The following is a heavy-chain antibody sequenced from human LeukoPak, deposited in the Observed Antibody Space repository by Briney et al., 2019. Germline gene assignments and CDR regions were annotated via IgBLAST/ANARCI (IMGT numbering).Heavy chain of an antibody. CDR1: GGTFSSYA. Sequence: ASVKVSCKTSGGTFSSYAISWVRQAPGQGLEWMGRIIPILGIANYAQKFQGRVTIAADKSTSTAYMELSSLRSEDTAVYYCASRSSWLDGAFDIRGQGTMVTVSS. D-gene: IGHD6-13*01. V-gene: IGHV1-69*04. CDR2: IIPILGIA. CDR3: ASRSSWLDGAFDI. J-gene: IGHJ3*02.